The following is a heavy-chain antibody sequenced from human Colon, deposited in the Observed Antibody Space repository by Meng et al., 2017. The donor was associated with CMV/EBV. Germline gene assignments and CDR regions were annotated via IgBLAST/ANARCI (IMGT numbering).Heavy chain of an antibody. CDR1: GYTFTNVG. CDR3: ARELARGGY. CDR2: ISPYNGDT. V-gene: IGHV1-18*01. J-gene: IGHJ4*02. Sequence: QVQLVQSGAEVTKPGASVQVSCKTSGYTFTNVGISWVRQAPGQGLEWMAYISPYNGDTNYAQRFQGRVALTTDTTTSTVYMELGSLTSDDTAMYYCARELARGGYWGQGTLVTVSS.